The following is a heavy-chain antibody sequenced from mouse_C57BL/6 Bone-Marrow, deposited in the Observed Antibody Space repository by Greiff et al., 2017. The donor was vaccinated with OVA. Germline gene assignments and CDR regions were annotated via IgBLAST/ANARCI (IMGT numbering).Heavy chain of an antibody. Sequence: VQLQQSGPELVKPGASVKISCKASGYSFTGYYMNWVKQSPEKSLEWIGEINPSTGGTTYNQKFKAKARLTVDKSSSTAYMQLKSLTPKDSAVYYCASAMEITTRAAPWFAYWGQGTLVTVSA. V-gene: IGHV1-42*01. J-gene: IGHJ3*01. CDR3: ASAMEITTRAAPWFAY. D-gene: IGHD2-4*01. CDR2: INPSTGGT. CDR1: GYSFTGYY.